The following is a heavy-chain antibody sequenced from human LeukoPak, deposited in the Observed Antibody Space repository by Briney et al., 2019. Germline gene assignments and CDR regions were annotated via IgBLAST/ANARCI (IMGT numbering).Heavy chain of an antibody. Sequence: PGGSLRLSCAASGFTFSSYDMHWVCQAPGKGLEWVAFIRYDGSNKYYADSVKGRFTISRDNSKNTLYLQMNSLRAEDTAVYYCAKLPISVSMALDFDYWGQGTLVTVSS. D-gene: IGHD3-3*02. CDR2: IRYDGSNK. J-gene: IGHJ4*02. CDR1: GFTFSSYD. CDR3: AKLPISVSMALDFDY. V-gene: IGHV3-30*02.